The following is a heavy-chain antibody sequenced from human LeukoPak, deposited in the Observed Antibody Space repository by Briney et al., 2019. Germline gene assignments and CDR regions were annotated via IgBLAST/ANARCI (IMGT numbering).Heavy chain of an antibody. CDR3: ASHILTGYYFDY. CDR1: GGSISSGGYY. V-gene: IGHV4-30-2*01. D-gene: IGHD3-9*01. J-gene: IGHJ4*02. Sequence: SQTLSLTCTVSGGSISSGGYYWSWIRQPPGKGLEWIGYIYHSGSTYYNPSLKSRVTISVDRSKNQFSLKLSSVTAADTAVYYCASHILTGYYFDYWGQGTLVTVSS. CDR2: IYHSGST.